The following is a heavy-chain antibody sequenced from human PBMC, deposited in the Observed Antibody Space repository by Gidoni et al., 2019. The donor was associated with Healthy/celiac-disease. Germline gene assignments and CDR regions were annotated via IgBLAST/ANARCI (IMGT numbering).Heavy chain of an antibody. Sequence: QAQLQQWGAGLLKPSETLSLTCAVYGGSFSGYYWSWIRQPPGKGLEWIGEINHSGSTNYNPSLKSRVTISVDTSKNQFSLKLSSVTAADTAVYYCARARGYSYGAGLNYYYYYGMDVWGQGTTVTVSS. J-gene: IGHJ6*02. CDR2: INHSGST. D-gene: IGHD5-18*01. V-gene: IGHV4-34*01. CDR3: ARARGYSYGAGLNYYYYYGMDV. CDR1: GGSFSGYY.